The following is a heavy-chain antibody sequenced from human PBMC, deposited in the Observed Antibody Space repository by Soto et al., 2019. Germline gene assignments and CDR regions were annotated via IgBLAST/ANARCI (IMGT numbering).Heavy chain of an antibody. V-gene: IGHV3-11*01. CDR1: GFTFSDYY. J-gene: IGHJ6*03. CDR3: ARGYCSSSSCQLSYYYFYYIDV. Sequence: QVQLVESGGGLVKPGGSLRLSCAASGFTFSDYYMNWIRRAPGKGLEWVSHISSSGSTIYYADSVRGRFTISRDDAKNTLYLQMNNLKAEDTAVYYCARGYCSSSSCQLSYYYFYYIDVWGKGTTVTVSS. D-gene: IGHD2-2*01. CDR2: ISSSGSTI.